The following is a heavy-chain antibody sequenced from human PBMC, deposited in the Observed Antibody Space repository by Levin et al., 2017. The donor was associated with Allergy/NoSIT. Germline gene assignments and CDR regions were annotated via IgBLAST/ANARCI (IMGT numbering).Heavy chain of an antibody. V-gene: IGHV1-69*13. CDR2: IIPIFGTA. Sequence: GASVKVSCKASGGTFSSYAISWVRQAPGQGLEWMGGIIPIFGTANYAQKFQGRVTITADESTSTAYMELSSLRSEDTAVYYCARDTGYCSSTSCYPVGFDPWGQGTLVTVSS. D-gene: IGHD2-2*01. J-gene: IGHJ5*02. CDR3: ARDTGYCSSTSCYPVGFDP. CDR1: GGTFSSYA.